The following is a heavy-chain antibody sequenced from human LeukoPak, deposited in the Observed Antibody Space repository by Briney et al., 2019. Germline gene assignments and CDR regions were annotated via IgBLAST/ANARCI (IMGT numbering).Heavy chain of an antibody. J-gene: IGHJ3*02. Sequence: GASVKVSCKASGYTFTNYCMHWVRQAPGQGLEWMAIINPTVGSTTFAQKFQGRVIMTRATSTSTVYMELTSLRSEDTAVYYCARDVSGYYYGSGRYDAFDIWGQGTLVTVSS. V-gene: IGHV1-46*01. CDR3: ARDVSGYYYGSGRYDAFDI. D-gene: IGHD3-10*01. CDR2: INPTVGST. CDR1: GYTFTNYC.